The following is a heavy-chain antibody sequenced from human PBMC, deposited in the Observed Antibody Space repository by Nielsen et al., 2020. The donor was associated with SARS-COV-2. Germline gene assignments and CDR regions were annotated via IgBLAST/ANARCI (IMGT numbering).Heavy chain of an antibody. CDR1: GFTFTTYA. CDR2: IGTTGDKT. Sequence: GESLKISCAISGFTFTTYAMHWDRQAPGKGLEWVSSIGTTGDKTFYADSVKGRFTISRDNSKNTLYLQLNSLRAEDTAVFYCAKISGSQRHYFDFWGQGALVTVSS. V-gene: IGHV3-23*01. J-gene: IGHJ4*02. D-gene: IGHD1-26*01. CDR3: AKISGSQRHYFDF.